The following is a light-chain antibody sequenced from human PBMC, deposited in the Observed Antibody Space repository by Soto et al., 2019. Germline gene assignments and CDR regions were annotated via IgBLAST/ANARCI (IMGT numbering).Light chain of an antibody. CDR1: RNVSSW. V-gene: IGKV1-5*01. J-gene: IGKJ1*01. CDR3: QHYNSYSEA. Sequence: DIQITQSPSSVSASVGDRVTVTCRTSRNVSSWLAWYQQTPGKAPKLMIHGASTLQRGVPSRFSGSGSGTEFTLTISSLQPDDFATYYCQHYNSYSEAFGQGTKVELK. CDR2: GAS.